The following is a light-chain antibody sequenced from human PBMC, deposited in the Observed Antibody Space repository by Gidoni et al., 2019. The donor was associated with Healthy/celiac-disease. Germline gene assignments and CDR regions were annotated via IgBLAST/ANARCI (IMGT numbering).Light chain of an antibody. CDR2: WAS. Sequence: DIVITQSPDSLSVSLGERATINCTSSQSVLYSSNNKNYLAWYQQKPGQHPKLLIYWASTRESGVPDRFSGSGSGTDYTLTISSLQDEDVAVYYCQQYYSTPPYTFGQXTKLEIK. J-gene: IGKJ2*01. V-gene: IGKV4-1*01. CDR3: QQYYSTPPYT. CDR1: QSVLYSSNNKNY.